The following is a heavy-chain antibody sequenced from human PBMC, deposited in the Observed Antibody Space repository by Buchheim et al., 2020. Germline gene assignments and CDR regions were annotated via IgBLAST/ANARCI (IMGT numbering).Heavy chain of an antibody. J-gene: IGHJ2*01. V-gene: IGHV3-66*01. CDR2: IYCGGST. Sequence: EVQLVESGGGLVQPGGSLRLSCAASGFTVSSYYMSWVRQAPGKGLEWVSVIYCGGSTNYADSVKGRFTISTDNSSNTLFLLMNSLRAEDTAVYYCARDCPSSWYRILWYFDHWGRGTL. D-gene: IGHD6-13*01. CDR3: ARDCPSSWYRILWYFDH. CDR1: GFTVSSYY.